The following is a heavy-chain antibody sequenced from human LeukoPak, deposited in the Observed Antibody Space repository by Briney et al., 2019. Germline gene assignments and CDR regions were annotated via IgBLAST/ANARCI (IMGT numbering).Heavy chain of an antibody. CDR1: GYTFTSYG. D-gene: IGHD6-19*01. CDR3: ARDLFSSRSGWFVRGYGFNWFDP. J-gene: IGHJ5*02. Sequence: ASVKVSCKASGYTFTSYGISWVRQAPGQGREWVGWIIAYNGNTNYAQKLQGRGTMTTDTSTSTAYMELRSLRSDDPAVYYCARDLFSSRSGWFVRGYGFNWFDPWGQGTLVTVSS. CDR2: IIAYNGNT. V-gene: IGHV1-18*01.